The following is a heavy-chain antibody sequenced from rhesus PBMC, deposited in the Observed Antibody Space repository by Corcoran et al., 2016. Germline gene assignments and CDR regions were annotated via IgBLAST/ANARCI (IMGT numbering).Heavy chain of an antibody. CDR3: ARVLYYYSGSYYPYSFDY. CDR1: GFSISTPGKG. V-gene: IGHV2-95*01. J-gene: IGHJ4*01. CDR2: IYWKDRK. Sequence: QVTLKESGPALVKPTQTLTLTCTFSGFSISTPGKGVGLLRQPPGKALEWLPSIYWKDRKYNSTALKSRRTISKDLSKHQVVLTMTNMDPVYTTTYYCARVLYYYSGSYYPYSFDYWGQGVLVTVSS. D-gene: IGHD3-16*01.